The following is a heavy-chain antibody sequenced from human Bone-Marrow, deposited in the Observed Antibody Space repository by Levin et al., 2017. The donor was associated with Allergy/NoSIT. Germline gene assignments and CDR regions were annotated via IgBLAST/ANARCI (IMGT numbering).Heavy chain of an antibody. CDR3: AKGKIAAAKIRWFDP. CDR2: ISGSGGST. D-gene: IGHD6-13*01. Sequence: SCADSGFTFSSYAMSWVRQAPGKGLEWVSAISGSGGSTYYADSVKGRFTISRDNSKNTLYLQMNSLRAEDTAVYYCAKGKIAAAKIRWFDPWGQGTLVTVSS. J-gene: IGHJ5*02. CDR1: GFTFSSYA. V-gene: IGHV3-23*01.